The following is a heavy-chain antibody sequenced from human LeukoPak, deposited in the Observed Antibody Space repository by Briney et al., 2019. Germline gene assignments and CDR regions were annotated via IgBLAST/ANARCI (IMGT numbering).Heavy chain of an antibody. D-gene: IGHD1-14*01. CDR3: ARLEGFTYKD. V-gene: IGHV4-59*01. CDR2: ISDNGNT. CDR1: GGSINNYY. Sequence: SETLSLTCTVSGGSINNYYWSWIRQPPGKGLEWIGYISDNGNTNYSPSLKSRVTISVDTSKSQFSLNLTSVTAVDTAVYYCARLEGFTYKDWGQGTLVTVSS. J-gene: IGHJ4*02.